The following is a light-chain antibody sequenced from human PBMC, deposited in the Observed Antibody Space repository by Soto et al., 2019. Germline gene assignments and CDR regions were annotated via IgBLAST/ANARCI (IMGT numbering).Light chain of an antibody. Sequence: DILMTQSPSTVSASVGDIVTIACRASQTIDSWVAWYQQKPGKAPKLLIYKTTSLESGVPSRFICRRSGTEYTLTIIGLQPDHFAYYYCQQYNPYFSLTFGVGTTVDI. CDR2: KTT. J-gene: IGKJ4*01. V-gene: IGKV1-5*03. CDR3: QQYNPYFSLT. CDR1: QTIDSW.